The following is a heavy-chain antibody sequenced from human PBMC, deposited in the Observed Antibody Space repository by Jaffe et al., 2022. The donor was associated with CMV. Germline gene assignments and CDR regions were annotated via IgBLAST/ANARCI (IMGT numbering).Heavy chain of an antibody. CDR1: GFTFSDGW. CDR2: IKSKTSGGTI. D-gene: IGHD2-21*02. Sequence: EVQLVESGGGLVKPGGSLRLSCTVSGFTFSDGWMSWVRQAPGKGLEWVGRIKSKTSGGTIDYAAPVKGRFSLSRDDSENMLYLQMNSLKTEDTAVYYCTKVLGFGADCGGDCYSSDYWGQGTLVTVSS. V-gene: IGHV3-15*01. J-gene: IGHJ4*02. CDR3: TKVLGFGADCGGDCYSSDY.